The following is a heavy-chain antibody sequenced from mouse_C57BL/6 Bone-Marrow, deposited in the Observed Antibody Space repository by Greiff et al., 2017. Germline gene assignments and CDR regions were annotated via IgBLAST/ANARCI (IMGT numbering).Heavy chain of an antibody. Sequence: QVQLQQPGAELVKPGASVKMSCKASGYTFTSYWITWVKQRPGQGLEWIGDIYPTSGRTNYNEKFKSKAILTVETSSNTAYMQLSSLTSEDSAVFYCARSGPRGRSFDYWGQGTTLTVSS. D-gene: IGHD3-1*01. CDR2: IYPTSGRT. CDR3: ARSGPRGRSFDY. CDR1: GYTFTSYW. J-gene: IGHJ2*01. V-gene: IGHV1-55*01.